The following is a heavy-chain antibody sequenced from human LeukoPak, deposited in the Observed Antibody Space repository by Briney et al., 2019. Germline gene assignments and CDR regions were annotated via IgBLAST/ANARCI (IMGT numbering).Heavy chain of an antibody. D-gene: IGHD6-13*01. Sequence: PSETLSLTCTVSGGSISTSSYYWGWIRQPPGKGLECIGNIYYSGSTYYNPSLKSRVTISVDTSKNQFSLKLSSVTAADTAVYYCARDHPLAAAGNFEFDYWGQGTLVTVSS. V-gene: IGHV4-39*07. J-gene: IGHJ4*02. CDR2: IYYSGST. CDR3: ARDHPLAAAGNFEFDY. CDR1: GGSISTSSYY.